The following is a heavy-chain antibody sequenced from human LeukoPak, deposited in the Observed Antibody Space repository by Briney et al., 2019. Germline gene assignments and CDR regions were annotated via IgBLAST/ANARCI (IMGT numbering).Heavy chain of an antibody. J-gene: IGHJ6*01. CDR1: GFTFSKYW. D-gene: IGHD4/OR15-4a*01. Sequence: PGGSLRLSCAASGFTFSKYWMSWVRQAPGKGLEWVSGISWNSGSIGYADSVRGRFTISRDNAKNSLYLQMNSLRAEDTAFYYCAKDISGLSDGLDVWGQGTTVTVSS. CDR3: AKDISGLSDGLDV. CDR2: ISWNSGSI. V-gene: IGHV3-9*01.